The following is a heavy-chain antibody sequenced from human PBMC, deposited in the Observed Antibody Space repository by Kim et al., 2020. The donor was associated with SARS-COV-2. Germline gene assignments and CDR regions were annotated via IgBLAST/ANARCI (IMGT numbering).Heavy chain of an antibody. CDR3: TRVAYGDSPYFYYGMDV. CDR1: GFTFGDYA. Sequence: GGSLRLSCTASGFTFGDYAMSWVRQAPGKGLEWVGFIRSKAYGGTTENAASVKGRFTISREDSKGIAYLQMNSLKTEDTAVYFCTRVAYGDSPYFYYGMDVWGQGTTVTVPS. V-gene: IGHV3-49*04. J-gene: IGHJ6*02. D-gene: IGHD4-17*01. CDR2: IRSKAYGGTT.